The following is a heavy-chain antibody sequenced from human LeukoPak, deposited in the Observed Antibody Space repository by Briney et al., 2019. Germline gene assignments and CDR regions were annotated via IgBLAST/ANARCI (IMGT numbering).Heavy chain of an antibody. Sequence: GASVKVSCKASGYTFTGYYMHWVRQAPGQGLEWMGWISAYNGNTNYAQKLQGRVTMTTDTSTSTAYMELRSLRSDDTAVYYCARDPDCSGGSCYPTNFDYWGQGTLVTVSS. CDR2: ISAYNGNT. D-gene: IGHD2-15*01. CDR3: ARDPDCSGGSCYPTNFDY. CDR1: GYTFTGYY. J-gene: IGHJ4*02. V-gene: IGHV1-18*04.